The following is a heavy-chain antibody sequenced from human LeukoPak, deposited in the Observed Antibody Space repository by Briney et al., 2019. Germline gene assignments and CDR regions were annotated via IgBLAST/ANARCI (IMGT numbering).Heavy chain of an antibody. CDR1: GGSFSGYY. CDR2: INHSGST. V-gene: IGHV4-34*01. J-gene: IGHJ6*02. Sequence: SETLSLTCAVYGGSFSGYYWSWIRQPPGKGLDWIGEINHSGSTNYNPSLKSRVTISVDTSKNQFSLKLSSVTAADTAVYYCARGPGLGYFYGMDVWGQGTTVTVSS. CDR3: ARGPGLGYFYGMDV.